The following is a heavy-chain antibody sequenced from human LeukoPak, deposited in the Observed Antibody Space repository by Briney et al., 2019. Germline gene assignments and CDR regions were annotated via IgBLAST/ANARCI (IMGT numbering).Heavy chain of an antibody. V-gene: IGHV4-34*01. J-gene: IGHJ4*02. CDR1: GGSFSGYY. CDR2: IDHSGST. D-gene: IGHD5-24*01. CDR3: ARSRLHPIIFDY. Sequence: SETLSLTCAVYGGSFSGYYWSWIRQPPGKGLEWIGEIDHSGSTNYNPSLKSRVTISVDTSKTQFSLKLNSVTAADTAVYYCARSRLHPIIFDYWGQGTLVTVSS.